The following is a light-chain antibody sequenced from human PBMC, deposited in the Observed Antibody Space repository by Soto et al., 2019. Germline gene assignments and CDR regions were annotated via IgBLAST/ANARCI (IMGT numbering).Light chain of an antibody. CDR3: SSYTSCSTLLYV. J-gene: IGLJ1*01. V-gene: IGLV2-14*01. Sequence: QSVLTQPASVSGSPGQSITISCTGTSSDVGGYNYVSWYQQHPGKAPKLMIYDVSNRPSGVSNRFSGSKSGNTASLTISGLQAEDEADYYCSSYTSCSTLLYVVVTVTMVTV. CDR2: DVS. CDR1: SSDVGGYNY.